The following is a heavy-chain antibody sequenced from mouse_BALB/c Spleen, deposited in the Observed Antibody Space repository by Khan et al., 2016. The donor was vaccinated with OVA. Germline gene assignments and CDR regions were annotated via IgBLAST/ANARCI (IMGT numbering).Heavy chain of an antibody. CDR1: GFNIKDYY. CDR3: ARRVYGNYLFAY. CDR2: IDPENGNT. Sequence: VQLQQSGAELVRPGALVKLSCKASGFNIKDYYILWVKQRPEQGLEWIGWIDPENGNTIYDPNFQAKASIKADTSSNTAYLKLSSLTSDDTAVDYCARRVYGNYLFAYWGQGTLVTVSA. D-gene: IGHD2-1*01. V-gene: IGHV14-1*02. J-gene: IGHJ3*01.